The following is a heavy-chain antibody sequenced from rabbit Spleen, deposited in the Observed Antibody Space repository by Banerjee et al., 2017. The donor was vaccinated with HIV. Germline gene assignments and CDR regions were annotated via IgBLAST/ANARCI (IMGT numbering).Heavy chain of an antibody. CDR1: GVSFSFNNY. V-gene: IGHV1S40*01. CDR2: VDVGSSDFT. D-gene: IGHD8-1*01. Sequence: QSLEESGGDLVKPGASLTLTCTASGVSFSFNNYMCWVRQAPGKGLEWIGCVDVGSSDFTYSATWAKGRFTISKTSSTTVTLQMTSLTAADTATYFCARDTGSSFSSYGMDLWGPGTLVTVS. J-gene: IGHJ6*01. CDR3: ARDTGSSFSSYGMDL.